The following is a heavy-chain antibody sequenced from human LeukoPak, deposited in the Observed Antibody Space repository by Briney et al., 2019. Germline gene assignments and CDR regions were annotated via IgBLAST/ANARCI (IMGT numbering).Heavy chain of an antibody. J-gene: IGHJ4*02. CDR3: ARDDGQWLAPDY. V-gene: IGHV1-18*01. Sequence: ASVKDSCKASGYTFTSYGISWVRQAPGQGPEWMGWINTYNGNTNYAQKLQGRVTMTTDTSTSTAYMELRSLRSDDTAVYYCARDDGQWLAPDYWGQGTLVTVSS. CDR2: INTYNGNT. D-gene: IGHD6-19*01. CDR1: GYTFTSYG.